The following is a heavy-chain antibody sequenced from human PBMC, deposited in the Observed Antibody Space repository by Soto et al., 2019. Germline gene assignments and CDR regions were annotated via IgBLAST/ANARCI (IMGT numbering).Heavy chain of an antibody. CDR3: ARGNYGGYDFGH. V-gene: IGHV4-59*01. D-gene: IGHD5-12*01. CDR1: GGSINNYY. Sequence: SETLSLTCTVSGGSINNYYWSWIRQPPGKGLEWIGYIYYSGTTNYNPSLKSRVTISIDTSKNQFSLKLSSVTAADTAVYYCARGNYGGYDFGHWGQGTLVTVS. CDR2: IYYSGTT. J-gene: IGHJ5*02.